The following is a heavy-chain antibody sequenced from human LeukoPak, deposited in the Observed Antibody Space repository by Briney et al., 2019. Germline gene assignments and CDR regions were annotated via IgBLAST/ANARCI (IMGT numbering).Heavy chain of an antibody. J-gene: IGHJ6*02. CDR2: INHGGST. CDR1: DGSFTGYF. V-gene: IGHV4-34*01. D-gene: IGHD3-3*01. Sequence: SETLSLTCAISDGSFTGYFWNWARQAPGKGLEWIGDINHGGSTNYNPSLRSRVTMSVDTSKNQFSLKLSSVTAADTAVYYCARVAIFGVVINAMDVWGQGITVTVSS. CDR3: ARVAIFGVVINAMDV.